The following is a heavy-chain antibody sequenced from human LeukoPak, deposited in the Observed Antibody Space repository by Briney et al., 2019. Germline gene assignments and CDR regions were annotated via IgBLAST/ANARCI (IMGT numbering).Heavy chain of an antibody. Sequence: SETLSLTCTVSGGSVSSYYWSWIRQPPGKGLEWIGYIYYSGSTNYNPSLKSRVTISVDTSKNQFSLKLSSVTAADTAVYYCARRGGSGRSFDYWGQGTLVTVSS. CDR1: GGSVSSYY. J-gene: IGHJ4*02. V-gene: IGHV4-59*02. D-gene: IGHD3-10*01. CDR2: IYYSGST. CDR3: ARRGGSGRSFDY.